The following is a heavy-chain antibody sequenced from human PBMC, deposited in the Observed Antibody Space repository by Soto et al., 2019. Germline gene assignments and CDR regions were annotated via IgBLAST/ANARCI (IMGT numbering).Heavy chain of an antibody. Sequence: LSLTCTVSGDSVTSDSYFWSWIRQPPGKGLEWIGNSYYSGYYSGSTNHNPSLKSRVTISLDTSKSQFSLKLSSVTAADSAVYYCARERRGVGGYSSNWYDYFDWWGQGTLVTVS. CDR2: SYYSGYYSGST. J-gene: IGHJ4*02. D-gene: IGHD6-13*01. CDR3: ARERRGVGGYSSNWYDYFDW. V-gene: IGHV4-61*01. CDR1: GDSVTSDSYF.